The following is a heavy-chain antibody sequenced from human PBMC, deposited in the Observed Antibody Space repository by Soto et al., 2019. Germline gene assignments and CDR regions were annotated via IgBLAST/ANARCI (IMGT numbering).Heavy chain of an antibody. CDR3: PHGRGGWEDS. V-gene: IGHV2-5*02. CDR2: IYWDNDK. J-gene: IGHJ4*02. CDR1: GFSLSTNGVG. D-gene: IGHD1-26*01. Sequence: QITLKESGPTLVKPTQTLTLTCTFSGFSLSTNGVGVGWIRQPPGKALEWLALIYWDNDKRYSPSLKSRLTTPKDPPKTRLVLPMPNMDPGKTATYYGPHGRGGWEDSWGKGTLVTVPS.